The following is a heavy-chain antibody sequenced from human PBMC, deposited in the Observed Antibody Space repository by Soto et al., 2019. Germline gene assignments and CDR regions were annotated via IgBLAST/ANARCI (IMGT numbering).Heavy chain of an antibody. V-gene: IGHV3-23*01. J-gene: IGHJ2*01. CDR3: FQDEDGIRALCTVSAFLLNRSSDL. Sequence: KGLEWVSAISGSGGSTYYAASVKGRVTISRDNSKNTLYLQMNSLRAEDTAVYFFFQDEDGIRALCTVSAFLLNRSSDL. D-gene: IGHD1-20*01. CDR2: ISGSGGST.